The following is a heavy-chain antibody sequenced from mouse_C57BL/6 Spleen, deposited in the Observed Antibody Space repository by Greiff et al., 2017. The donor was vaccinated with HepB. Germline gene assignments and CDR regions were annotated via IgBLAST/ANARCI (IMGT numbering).Heavy chain of an antibody. D-gene: IGHD1-1*01. CDR1: GFTFSDYY. CDR2: INYDGSST. CDR3: ARANLSYFDY. Sequence: EVQLVESEGGLVQPGSSMKLSCTASGFTFSDYYMAWVRQVPEKGLEWVANINYDGSSTYYLDSLKSRFIISRDNAKNILYLQMSSLKSEDTATYYCARANLSYFDYWGQGTTLTVSS. V-gene: IGHV5-16*01. J-gene: IGHJ2*01.